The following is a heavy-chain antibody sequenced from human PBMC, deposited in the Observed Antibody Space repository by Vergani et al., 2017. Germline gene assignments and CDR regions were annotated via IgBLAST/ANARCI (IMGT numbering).Heavy chain of an antibody. CDR1: GYSFTSYW. J-gene: IGHJ4*02. CDR2: IDPSDSYT. V-gene: IGHV5-10-1*04. CDR3: ASASKKGDSSSLFDY. Sequence: EVQLVQSGAEVKKPGESLRISCKGSGYSFTSYWISWVRQMPGKGLEWMGRIDPSDSYTRYSPSFQGQVTISADKSISTAYLQWSSLKASDTAMYYCASASKKGDSSSLFDYWGQGTLVTVSS. D-gene: IGHD6-13*01.